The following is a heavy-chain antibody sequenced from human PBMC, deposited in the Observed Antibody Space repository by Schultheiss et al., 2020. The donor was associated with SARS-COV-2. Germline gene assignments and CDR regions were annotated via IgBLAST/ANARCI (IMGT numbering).Heavy chain of an antibody. CDR1: GFTFSSYS. J-gene: IGHJ6*02. V-gene: IGHV3-21*04. D-gene: IGHD2/OR15-2a*01. CDR3: AKVLALGRQYGMDV. Sequence: GGSLRLSCAASGFTFSSYSMNWVRQAPGKGLEWVSSISSSSSYIYYADSVKGRFTISRDNAKNSLYLQMNSLRAEDTAVYHCAKVLALGRQYGMDVWGQGTTVTVSS. CDR2: ISSSSSYI.